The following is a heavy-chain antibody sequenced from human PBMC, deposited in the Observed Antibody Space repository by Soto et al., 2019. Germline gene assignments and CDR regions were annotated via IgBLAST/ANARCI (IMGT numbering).Heavy chain of an antibody. CDR2: IWYDGSNK. Sequence: QVQLVESGGGVVQPGRSLRLSCAASGFTFSSYGMHWVRQAPGKGLEWVAVIWYDGSNKYYADSVKGRFTISRDNSKNTLYLQMNSLRAEDTAVYYCASPSQYCQNAFDIWGQGTMVTVSS. CDR1: GFTFSSYG. J-gene: IGHJ3*02. D-gene: IGHD2-15*01. V-gene: IGHV3-33*01. CDR3: ASPSQYCQNAFDI.